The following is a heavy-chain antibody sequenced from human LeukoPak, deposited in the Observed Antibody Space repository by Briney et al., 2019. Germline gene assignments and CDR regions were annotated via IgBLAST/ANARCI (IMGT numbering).Heavy chain of an antibody. CDR3: ARGGDSRGYQFKGFDY. Sequence: SETLSLTCTVSGDSISSGNYYWSWIRQPAGKGLEWIGRIWTDGITSYKPSLKSRVTISVDTSKNQFSLRLSSVTAADTAVYYWARGGDSRGYQFKGFDYWSQGTLVTVSS. J-gene: IGHJ4*02. V-gene: IGHV4-61*02. D-gene: IGHD3-22*01. CDR2: IWTDGIT. CDR1: GDSISSGNYY.